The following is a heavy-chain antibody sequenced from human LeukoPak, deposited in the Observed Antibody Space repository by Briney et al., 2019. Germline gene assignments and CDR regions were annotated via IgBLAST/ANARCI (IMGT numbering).Heavy chain of an antibody. Sequence: SETLSPICTVSGGSINNYWAWIRQPAGEGLEWIGRIYAGRGALYNPSLKSRISMSIDTSKNQFSLKLSSVTAADTAVYYCARHLSTQDYFDYWGQGTLVTVSS. D-gene: IGHD6-13*01. V-gene: IGHV4-4*07. CDR2: IYAGRGA. J-gene: IGHJ4*02. CDR3: ARHLSTQDYFDY. CDR1: GGSINNY.